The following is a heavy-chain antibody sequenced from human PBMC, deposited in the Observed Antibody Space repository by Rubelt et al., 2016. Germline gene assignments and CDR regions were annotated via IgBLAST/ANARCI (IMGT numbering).Heavy chain of an antibody. CDR2: IYNSGST. J-gene: IGHJ5*02. D-gene: IGHD6-19*01. Sequence: QVQLQESGPGLVKPSETLSLTCTVSGDSISSYYWSWIRQPPGKGLEWIGYIYNSGSTNYNPSLKSRVTISVDTSKNQFSWKLSSGTAADTAVDYCARQKTDGSGWYYWFDPWGQGTLVTVSS. V-gene: IGHV4-59*08. CDR3: ARQKTDGSGWYYWFDP. CDR1: GDSISSYY.